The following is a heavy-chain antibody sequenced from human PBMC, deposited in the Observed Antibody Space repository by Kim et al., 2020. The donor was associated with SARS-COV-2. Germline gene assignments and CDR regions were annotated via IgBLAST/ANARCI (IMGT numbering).Heavy chain of an antibody. J-gene: IGHJ3*02. CDR2: INPSGGSA. CDR1: GYTFTSYY. V-gene: IGHV1-46*01. CDR3: ARTPGLDAFDI. Sequence: ASVKVSCKASGYTFTSYYMHWVRQAPGQGLEWMRIINPSGGSASYAQKFQGRVTMTRDTSTSTVYMELNSLRSEDTAVYYCARTPGLDAFDIWGQGTMVTVSS.